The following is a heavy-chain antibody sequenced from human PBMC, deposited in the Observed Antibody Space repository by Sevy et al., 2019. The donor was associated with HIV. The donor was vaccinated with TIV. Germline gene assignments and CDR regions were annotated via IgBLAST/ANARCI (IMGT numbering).Heavy chain of an antibody. J-gene: IGHJ4*02. Sequence: SETLSLTCTVSGGSITSLYWSWIRQPPGKGLEWIANIYYNGHINYNPSLKSRVTLSLDTSKNQFSLRLSSMTAADTAMYYCAGENAWGRGYSWGQGTLVTVSS. V-gene: IGHV4-59*08. D-gene: IGHD1-26*01. CDR2: IYYNGHI. CDR3: AGENAWGRGYS. CDR1: GGSITSLY.